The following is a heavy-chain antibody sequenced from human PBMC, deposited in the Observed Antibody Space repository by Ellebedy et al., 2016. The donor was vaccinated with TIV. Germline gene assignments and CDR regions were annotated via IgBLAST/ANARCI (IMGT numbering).Heavy chain of an antibody. Sequence: SGPTLVXPTQTLMLTCTFSGFSLSSSGVGVGWIRQPPGKAPEWLALIYWVDDKRYTPSLKTRLTISKDTSKNQVVLTMTNMVSVDTATYYCARRPGFTWYGGDYFDAWGQGTLVTVSS. V-gene: IGHV2-5*02. D-gene: IGHD6-13*01. CDR2: IYWVDDK. CDR3: ARRPGFTWYGGDYFDA. CDR1: GFSLSSSGVG. J-gene: IGHJ4*02.